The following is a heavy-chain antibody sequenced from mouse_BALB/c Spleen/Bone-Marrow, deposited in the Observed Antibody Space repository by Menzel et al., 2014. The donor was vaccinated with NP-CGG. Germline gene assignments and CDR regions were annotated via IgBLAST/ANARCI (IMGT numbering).Heavy chain of an antibody. V-gene: IGHV5-12-1*01. CDR2: ISSGGGST. D-gene: IGHD2-14*01. J-gene: IGHJ2*01. Sequence: EVQGVESGGGLVKPGGSLKLSCAASGFAFSSYDMSWVRQTPEKRLEWVAYISSGGGSTYYPDTVKGRFTISRDNAKNTPYLQMSSLKSEDTAMYYCARKVRYFDYWGQGTTLTVSS. CDR3: ARKVRYFDY. CDR1: GFAFSSYD.